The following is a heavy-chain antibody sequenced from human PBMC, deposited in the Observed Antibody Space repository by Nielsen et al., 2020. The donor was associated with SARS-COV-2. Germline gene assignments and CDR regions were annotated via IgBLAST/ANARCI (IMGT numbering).Heavy chain of an antibody. V-gene: IGHV3-64*04. D-gene: IGHD3-9*01. J-gene: IGHJ5*02. CDR2: ISSNGGST. Sequence: WFRQPPGKGLEYVSAISSNGGSTYYADSVKGRFTISRDNSKNTLYLQMNSLRAEDTAVYYCAKSFIYDILTGFGDWFDPWGQGTLVTVSS. CDR3: AKSFIYDILTGFGDWFDP.